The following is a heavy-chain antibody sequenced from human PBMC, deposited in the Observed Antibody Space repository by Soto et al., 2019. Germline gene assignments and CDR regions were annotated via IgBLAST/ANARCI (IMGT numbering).Heavy chain of an antibody. CDR3: ARAPTNCTNGVCYRKNWFDP. CDR2: IYYGGST. CDR1: GGSVSSGSYY. V-gene: IGHV4-61*01. D-gene: IGHD2-8*01. J-gene: IGHJ5*02. Sequence: PSETLSLTCTVSGGSVSSGSYYWSWIRQPPGKGLEWIGYIYYGGSTNHNPSLKSRVTISVDTSKNQFSLKLSSVTAADTAVYYCARAPTNCTNGVCYRKNWFDPWGQGTRVTGS.